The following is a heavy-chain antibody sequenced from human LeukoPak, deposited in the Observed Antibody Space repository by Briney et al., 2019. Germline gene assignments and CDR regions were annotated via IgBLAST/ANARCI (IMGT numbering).Heavy chain of an antibody. J-gene: IGHJ4*02. CDR1: EFMFSTYW. V-gene: IGHV3-7*01. CDR2: INQDGREK. D-gene: IGHD3-10*01. CDR3: VKPYYYSSGSLK. Sequence: PGGSLRLSCVASEFMFSTYWMSWVRQAPGKGLEWVATINQDGREKYYVDSVKGRFTISRDNAKNSLYLQMSSLGVEDTAVYYCVKPYYYSSGSLKWGQGTLVTVSS.